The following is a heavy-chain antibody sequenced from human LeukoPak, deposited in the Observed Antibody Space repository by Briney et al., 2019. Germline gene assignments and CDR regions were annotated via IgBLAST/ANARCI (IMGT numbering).Heavy chain of an antibody. Sequence: GGSLRLSCAASGFTFDDYGMSWVRQAPGKGLEWVSGRHGGSTSYADSVKGRFSISRDNAKNSLYLQMNSLRAEDTALYYCARAGGTTGTTHYYYLDAWGKGTTVTVSS. CDR2: RHGGST. V-gene: IGHV3-20*04. J-gene: IGHJ6*03. CDR1: GFTFDDYG. CDR3: ARAGGTTGTTHYYYLDA. D-gene: IGHD1-1*01.